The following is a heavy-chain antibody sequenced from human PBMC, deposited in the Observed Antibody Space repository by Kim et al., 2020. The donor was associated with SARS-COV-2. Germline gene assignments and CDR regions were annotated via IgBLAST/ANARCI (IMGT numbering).Heavy chain of an antibody. CDR3: ARPIAAAGIPSPFDY. V-gene: IGHV1-3*01. CDR1: GYTFTSYA. D-gene: IGHD6-13*01. CDR2: INAGNGNT. Sequence: ASVKVSCKASGYTFTSYAMHWVRQAPGQRLEWMGWINAGNGNTKYSQKFQGRVTITRDTSASTAYMELSSLRSEDTAVYYCARPIAAAGIPSPFDYWGQGTLVTVSS. J-gene: IGHJ4*02.